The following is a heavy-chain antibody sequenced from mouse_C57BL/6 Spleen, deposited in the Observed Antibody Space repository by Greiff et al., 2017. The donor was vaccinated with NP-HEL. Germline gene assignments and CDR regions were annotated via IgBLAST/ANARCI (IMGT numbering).Heavy chain of an antibody. D-gene: IGHD1-1*01. CDR3: VREVVDWYFDV. CDR2: IRSKSNNYAT. Sequence: EVQRVESGGGLVQPKGSLKLSCAASGFSFNTYAMNWVRQAPGKGLEWVARIRSKSNNYATYYADSVKDRFTISRDDSESMLYLQMNNLKTEDTAMYYCVREVVDWYFDVWGTGTTVTVSS. CDR1: GFSFNTYA. J-gene: IGHJ1*03. V-gene: IGHV10-1*01.